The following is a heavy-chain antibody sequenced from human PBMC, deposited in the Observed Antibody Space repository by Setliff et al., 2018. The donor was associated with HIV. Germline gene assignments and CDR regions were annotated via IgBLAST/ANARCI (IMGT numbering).Heavy chain of an antibody. Sequence: SETLSLTCAVYGGSFSSYYWSWIRQPPGKGLEWIGEINHSGSTNYNPSLKSRVTISVDTSKSQFSLKVSSVTAADTAVYYCARERSLITNRRYFDSWGQGTLVTVSS. V-gene: IGHV4-34*01. CDR2: INHSGST. J-gene: IGHJ4*02. CDR1: GGSFSSYY. D-gene: IGHD1-1*01. CDR3: ARERSLITNRRYFDS.